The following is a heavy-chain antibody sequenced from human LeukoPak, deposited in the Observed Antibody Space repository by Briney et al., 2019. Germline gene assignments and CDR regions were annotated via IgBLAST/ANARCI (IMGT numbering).Heavy chain of an antibody. Sequence: GASVKVSCKASGGTFSSYAINWVRQATGQRPEWMGWISPNSGDTGYAQKFQDRVTMTRNTSISTAYMELSSLRSDDTAVYYCARGPPNWGYDYWGPGTLVTVSS. J-gene: IGHJ4*02. CDR2: ISPNSGDT. CDR3: ARGPPNWGYDY. CDR1: GGTFSSYA. V-gene: IGHV1-8*02. D-gene: IGHD7-27*01.